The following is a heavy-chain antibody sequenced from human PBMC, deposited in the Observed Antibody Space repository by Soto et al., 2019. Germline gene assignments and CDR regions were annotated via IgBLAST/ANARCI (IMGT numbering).Heavy chain of an antibody. J-gene: IGHJ4*02. Sequence: QVQLVESGGGVVQPGRSLRLSCAASGFTFGSYAMHWVRQAPGKGLEWVAVISYDGSNKYYADSVKGRFTISRDNSKNTLYLQMNSLRAEDTAVYYCARSRDLLWFGESNFDYWGQGTLVTVSS. V-gene: IGHV3-30-3*01. CDR2: ISYDGSNK. D-gene: IGHD3-10*01. CDR3: ARSRDLLWFGESNFDY. CDR1: GFTFGSYA.